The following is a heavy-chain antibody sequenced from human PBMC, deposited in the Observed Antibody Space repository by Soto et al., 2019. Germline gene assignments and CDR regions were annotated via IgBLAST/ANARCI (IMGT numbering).Heavy chain of an antibody. Sequence: GGSLRLSCAASGFSFSNYAMSWVRQAPAQGLEWVASITPRGGRTYYFDSVKGRFTISRDNFANALYLEMNSLTAEDTAIYYCAKESYYGPSGRYSVLYFDSWGQGTLVTVSS. V-gene: IGHV3-23*01. J-gene: IGHJ4*02. CDR2: ITPRGGRT. D-gene: IGHD3-10*01. CDR1: GFSFSNYA. CDR3: AKESYYGPSGRYSVLYFDS.